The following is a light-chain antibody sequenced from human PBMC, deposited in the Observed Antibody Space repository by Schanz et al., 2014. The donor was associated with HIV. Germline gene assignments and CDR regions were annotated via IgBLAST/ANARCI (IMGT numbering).Light chain of an antibody. Sequence: ETVMTQSPATLSVSPGESATLSCRASQSVSSNLAWYQQKPGQAPRLLIYSASTRATGIPSRFSGSGSGTEFSLIISRLEPEDFAVYYCQQYGTSPRTFGQGTKV. CDR2: SAS. CDR3: QQYGTSPRT. CDR1: QSVSSN. V-gene: IGKV3-15*01. J-gene: IGKJ1*01.